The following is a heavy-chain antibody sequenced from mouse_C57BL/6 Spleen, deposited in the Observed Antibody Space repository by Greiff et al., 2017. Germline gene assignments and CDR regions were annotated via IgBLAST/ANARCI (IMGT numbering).Heavy chain of an antibody. D-gene: IGHD2-4*01. J-gene: IGHJ3*01. CDR3: ARDAYDYDEGAWFAY. CDR1: GFTFSDYG. Sequence: VQLKESGGGLVKPGGSLKLSCAASGFTFSDYGMHWVRQAPEKGLEWVAYISSGSSTIYYADTVKGRFTISRDNAKNTLFLQMTSLRSEDTAMYYWARDAYDYDEGAWFAYWGQGTLVTVSA. CDR2: ISSGSSTI. V-gene: IGHV5-17*01.